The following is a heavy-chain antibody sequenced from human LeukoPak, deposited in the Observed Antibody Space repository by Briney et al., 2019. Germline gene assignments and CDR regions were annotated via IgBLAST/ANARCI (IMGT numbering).Heavy chain of an antibody. CDR3: ARVASRYCSSTSCQYFDY. D-gene: IGHD2-2*01. V-gene: IGHV4-59*01. J-gene: IGHJ4*02. Sequence: PSETLSLTCTVSGGSISSYYWSWIRRPPGKGLEWIGYIYYSGSTNYNPSLKSRVTISVDTSKNQFPLKLSSVTAADTAVYYCARVASRYCSSTSCQYFDYWGQGTLVTVSS. CDR1: GGSISSYY. CDR2: IYYSGST.